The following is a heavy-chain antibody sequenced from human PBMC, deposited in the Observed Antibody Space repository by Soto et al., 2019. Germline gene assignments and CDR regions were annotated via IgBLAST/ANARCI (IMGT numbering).Heavy chain of an antibody. D-gene: IGHD2-2*01. CDR2: IKQDGSEK. Sequence: GGSLRLSCAASGFTFSSYWMSWVRQAPGKGREWVANIKQDGSEKYYVDSVKGRFTISRDNAKNSLYLQMNSLRAEDTAVYYCARDYDCSSTSCYPRDNWFDPWGQGTLVTVSS. V-gene: IGHV3-7*01. CDR3: ARDYDCSSTSCYPRDNWFDP. J-gene: IGHJ5*02. CDR1: GFTFSSYW.